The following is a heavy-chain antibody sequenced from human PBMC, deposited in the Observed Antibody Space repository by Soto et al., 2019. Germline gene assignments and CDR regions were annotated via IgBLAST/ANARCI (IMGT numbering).Heavy chain of an antibody. Sequence: GGSLRLSCAASGFTFSSYAMSWVRRAPGKGLEWVSAISGSGGSTYYADSVKGRFTISRDNSKNTLYLQMNSLRAEDTAVYYCAKPYSSGQKNFDYWGQGTLVTVSS. CDR3: AKPYSSGQKNFDY. V-gene: IGHV3-23*01. J-gene: IGHJ4*02. CDR2: ISGSGGST. CDR1: GFTFSSYA. D-gene: IGHD6-19*01.